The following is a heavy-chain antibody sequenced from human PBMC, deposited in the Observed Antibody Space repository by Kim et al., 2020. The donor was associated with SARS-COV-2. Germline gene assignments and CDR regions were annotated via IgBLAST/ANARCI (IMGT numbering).Heavy chain of an antibody. V-gene: IGHV3-30-3*01. CDR2: IWFDGTKK. D-gene: IGHD3-16*01. J-gene: IGHJ6*02. CDR1: GFTFRAHA. CDR3: SRDSERPLWAPYLGDYGFHYGLDL. Sequence: GGSLRLSCAASGFTFRAHAMHWVRQAPGKGLEWVAAIWFDGTKKYYADSVKGRFSISRDDSKNTVYLQMSSLRLEDTALYFCSRDSERPLWAPYLGDYGFHYGLDLWGQGTTVTVSS.